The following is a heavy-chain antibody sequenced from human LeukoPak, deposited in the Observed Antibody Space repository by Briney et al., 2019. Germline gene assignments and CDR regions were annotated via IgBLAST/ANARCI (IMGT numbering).Heavy chain of an antibody. D-gene: IGHD2-2*01. V-gene: IGHV3-11*01. Sequence: GGSLRLSCTASGFTFSDYYMNWIRQAPGKGLEWLSHISGDSDTIYYADSVKGRFSISRDNAKNSVFLQMNSLRPEDTAVYFCARDPATAVILFDYWGLGTLVTVSS. CDR3: ARDPATAVILFDY. CDR1: GFTFSDYY. CDR2: ISGDSDTI. J-gene: IGHJ4*02.